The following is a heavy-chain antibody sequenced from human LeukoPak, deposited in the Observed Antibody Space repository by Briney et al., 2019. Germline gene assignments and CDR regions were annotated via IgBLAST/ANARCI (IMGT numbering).Heavy chain of an antibody. CDR2: IYYSGST. CDR1: GGSISSYY. CDR3: AIADLVPESYRLVDY. D-gene: IGHD1-26*01. J-gene: IGHJ4*02. Sequence: PSETLSLTCTVSGGSISSYYWSWIRQPPGKGLEWIGYIYYSGSTNYNPPLKSRVTISVDTSKNQFSLKLSSVTAADTAVYYCAIADLVPESYRLVDYWGQGTLVTVSS. V-gene: IGHV4-59*08.